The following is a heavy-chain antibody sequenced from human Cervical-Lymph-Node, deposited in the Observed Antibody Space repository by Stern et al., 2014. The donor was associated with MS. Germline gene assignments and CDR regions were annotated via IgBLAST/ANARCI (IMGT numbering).Heavy chain of an antibody. V-gene: IGHV3-48*02. J-gene: IGHJ4*02. CDR2: ISSSGSTT. Sequence: EVQLEESGGGLVQPGGSLRLSCAASGFTLSSYSMNWVRQAPGKGLEWVSYISSSGSTTYYADSVKGRFTISRDNAKNSLYLQINSLRDEDTAMYYCARGGGSYRFDYWGQGTLVTVSS. D-gene: IGHD1-26*01. CDR3: ARGGGSYRFDY. CDR1: GFTLSSYS.